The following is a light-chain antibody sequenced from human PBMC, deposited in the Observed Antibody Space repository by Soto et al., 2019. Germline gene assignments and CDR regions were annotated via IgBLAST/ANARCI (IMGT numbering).Light chain of an antibody. CDR2: EVN. V-gene: IGLV2-8*01. CDR3: SSYAGINNLGV. Sequence: QSALTQPPSASGSHGQSVTISCTGTSSDVGGYKYVSWYQQHPGKAPKLMIFEVNKRPSGVPDRSSGSKSGNTASLTVSGLQAEDEADYYCSSYAGINNLGVFGTGTKLTVL. CDR1: SSDVGGYKY. J-gene: IGLJ1*01.